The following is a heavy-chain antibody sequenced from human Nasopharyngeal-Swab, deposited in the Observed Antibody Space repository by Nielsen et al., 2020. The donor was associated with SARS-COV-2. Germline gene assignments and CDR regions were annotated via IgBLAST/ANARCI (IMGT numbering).Heavy chain of an antibody. CDR2: ISGSGGST. CDR3: AKDGGIAEAGWFDP. D-gene: IGHD6-19*01. V-gene: IGHV3-23*01. Sequence: GGSLRLSCAASGFTFSSYAMSWVRQAPGRGLEWVSAISGSGGSTYYADSVKGRFTISRDNSKNTLDLQMNSLRAEDTAVYYCAKDGGIAEAGWFDPWGQGTLVTVSS. CDR1: GFTFSSYA. J-gene: IGHJ5*02.